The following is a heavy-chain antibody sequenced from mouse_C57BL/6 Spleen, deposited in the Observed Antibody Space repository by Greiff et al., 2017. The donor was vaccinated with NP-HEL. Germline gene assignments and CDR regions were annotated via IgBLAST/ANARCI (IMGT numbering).Heavy chain of an antibody. V-gene: IGHV1-22*01. CDR3: ARELGQGYFDV. D-gene: IGHD4-1*01. J-gene: IGHJ1*03. CDR1: GYTFTDYN. CDR2: INPNNGGT. Sequence: EVQLVESGPELVKPGASVKMSCKASGYTFTDYNMHWVKQSHGKSLEWIGYINPNNGGTSYNQKFKGKATLTVNKSSSTAYMELRSLTSEDSAVYYCARELGQGYFDVWGTGTTVTVSS.